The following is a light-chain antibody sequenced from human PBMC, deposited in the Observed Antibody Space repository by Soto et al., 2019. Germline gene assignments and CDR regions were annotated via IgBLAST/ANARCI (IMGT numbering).Light chain of an antibody. Sequence: EIVMTQSPATLSVSPGERAALSCRASQSIRSNLAWYQQKPGQAPRLLIYGASTRATGIPARVSGSGSGTEFTLTITGLQSEDFAVYYCQQYNNWPRTFGQGTKLEI. J-gene: IGKJ2*01. CDR3: QQYNNWPRT. CDR1: QSIRSN. CDR2: GAS. V-gene: IGKV3-15*01.